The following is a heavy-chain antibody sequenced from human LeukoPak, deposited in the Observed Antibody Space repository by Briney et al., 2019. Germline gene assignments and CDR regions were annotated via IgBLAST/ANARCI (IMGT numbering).Heavy chain of an antibody. CDR3: ATKKYYYDTSPSGWFDP. V-gene: IGHV1-2*02. CDR1: GYTITGYY. Sequence: GASVKVSCKASGYTITGYYMHWVRQAPGQGLEWMGWINPNSGGTNYAQKFQGRVTMTRDTSISTAYMELSRLRSDDTAVYHCATKKYYYDTSPSGWFDPWGQGTLVTVSS. J-gene: IGHJ5*02. D-gene: IGHD3-22*01. CDR2: INPNSGGT.